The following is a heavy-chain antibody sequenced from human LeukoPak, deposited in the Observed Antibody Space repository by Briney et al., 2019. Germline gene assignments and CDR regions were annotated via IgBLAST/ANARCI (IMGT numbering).Heavy chain of an antibody. J-gene: IGHJ4*02. CDR3: AKDPCDY. CDR1: GFTFSGYS. CDR2: ISGSGGST. V-gene: IGHV3-23*01. Sequence: GGSLRLSCTASGFTFSGYSMNWIRQAPGKGLEWVSAISGSGGSTYYADSVKGRFTISRDNSKNTLYLQMNSLRAEDTAVYYCAKDPCDYWGQGTLVTVSS.